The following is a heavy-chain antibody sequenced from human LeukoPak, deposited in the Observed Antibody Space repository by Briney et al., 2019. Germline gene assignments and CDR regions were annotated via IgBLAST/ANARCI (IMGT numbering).Heavy chain of an antibody. CDR3: AREGHSSNWFFDY. D-gene: IGHD6-13*01. V-gene: IGHV3-11*04. CDR2: ITNSGTTI. J-gene: IGHJ4*02. Sequence: PGGSLRLSCAASGFTFTDFYMSWIRQAPGKGLEWVSYITNSGTTIYYADSVKGRFTISRDNAKNSLYLQMNSLRAEDTAVYYCAREGHSSNWFFDYWGQGTLVTVSS. CDR1: GFTFTDFY.